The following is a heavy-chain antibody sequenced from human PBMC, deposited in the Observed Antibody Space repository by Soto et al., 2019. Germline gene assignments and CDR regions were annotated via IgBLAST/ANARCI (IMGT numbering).Heavy chain of an antibody. Sequence: QVQVVQSGDEVKETGASVRVSCKTSGYSFTAYGISWVRQAPGQGLEWMGWISCYNGKTKYAQKVQGRVTMTTDTSTSTVYMEVRSLRSDDTAIYYCARDAPPPELRFLEWHNYDYNGMDVCGQGTTVTVSS. CDR1: GYSFTAYG. V-gene: IGHV1-18*01. J-gene: IGHJ6*02. D-gene: IGHD3-3*01. CDR3: ARDAPPPELRFLEWHNYDYNGMDV. CDR2: ISCYNGKT.